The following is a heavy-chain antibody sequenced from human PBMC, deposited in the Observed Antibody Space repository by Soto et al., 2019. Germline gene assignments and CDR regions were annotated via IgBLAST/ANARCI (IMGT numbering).Heavy chain of an antibody. D-gene: IGHD1-26*01. V-gene: IGHV4-31*03. CDR1: GGSISSGGYY. Sequence: SETLSLTCTVSGGSISSGGYYWSWIRQHPGKGLEWIGYIYYSGSTYYNPSLKSRVTISVDTSKNQFSLKLSSVTAADTAVYYCARDVFSEYYYGMDVWGQGTTVTVYS. CDR3: ARDVFSEYYYGMDV. J-gene: IGHJ6*02. CDR2: IYYSGST.